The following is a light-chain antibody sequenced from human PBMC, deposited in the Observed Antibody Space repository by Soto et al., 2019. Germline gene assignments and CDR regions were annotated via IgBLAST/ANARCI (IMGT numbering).Light chain of an antibody. CDR3: QQGYSTTPIT. Sequence: DIQMTQSPSSLSAAIGDRVTITCRASQSIKSYLNWYQHKPGAAPKLLIFGASNLESGVPSRFSGSGSGTEFTLSISSLQPEDFATYYCQQGYSTTPITFGQGTRLEIK. V-gene: IGKV1-39*01. J-gene: IGKJ5*01. CDR2: GAS. CDR1: QSIKSY.